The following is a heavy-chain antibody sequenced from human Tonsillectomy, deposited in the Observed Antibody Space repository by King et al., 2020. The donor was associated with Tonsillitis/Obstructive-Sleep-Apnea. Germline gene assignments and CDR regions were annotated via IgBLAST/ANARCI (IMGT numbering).Heavy chain of an antibody. J-gene: IGHJ5*02. CDR3: ARTTTTVTTKWFDP. CDR2: IFSNDEK. CDR1: GFSLSNASMG. Sequence: VTLKESGPVLVKPTETLTLTCTVSGFSLSNASMGVSWIRQPPGKALEWLAHIFSNDEKSYSTSLKSRLTTSKDTSKSQVVLTMTNVDPVDTATYYCARTTTTVTTKWFDPWGQGTLVTVSS. V-gene: IGHV2-26*01. D-gene: IGHD4-17*01.